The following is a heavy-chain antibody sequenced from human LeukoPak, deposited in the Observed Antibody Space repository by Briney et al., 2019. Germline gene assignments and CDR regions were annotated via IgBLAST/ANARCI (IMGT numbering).Heavy chain of an antibody. J-gene: IGHJ5*02. V-gene: IGHV4-59*01. Sequence: SETLSLTCTVSGGSISSYYWSWIRQPPGKGLEWIGYIYYSGSTNYNPSLKSQVTISVDTSKNQFSLKLSSVTAADTAVYYCARVVGSSTSSNWFDPWGQGTLVTVSS. CDR1: GGSISSYY. CDR3: ARVVGSSTSSNWFDP. D-gene: IGHD2-2*01. CDR2: IYYSGST.